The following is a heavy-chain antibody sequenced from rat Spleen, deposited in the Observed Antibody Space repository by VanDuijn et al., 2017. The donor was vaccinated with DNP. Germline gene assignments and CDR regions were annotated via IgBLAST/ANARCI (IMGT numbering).Heavy chain of an antibody. CDR3: ARWNIGTSTLDY. V-gene: IGHV3-1*01. CDR1: GYSITRNY. J-gene: IGHJ2*01. D-gene: IGHD1-5*01. CDR2: ITYSDNT. Sequence: EVQLQESGPGLVKPSQSLSLTCSVTGYSITRNYWGWIRKFPGNEMEWIGHITYSDNTPYNPSLKSRISITRDTSKNQFFLQLSSVTTEDTGTYYCARWNIGTSTLDYWGQGVMVTVSS.